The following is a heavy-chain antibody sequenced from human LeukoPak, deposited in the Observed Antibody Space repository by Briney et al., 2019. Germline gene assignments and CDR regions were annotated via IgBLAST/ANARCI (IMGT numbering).Heavy chain of an antibody. D-gene: IGHD5-18*01. V-gene: IGHV3-30-3*01. CDR1: GFTFSSYA. Sequence: PGGSLRLSCAAPGFTFSSYAMHWVRQAPGKGLEWVAVISYDGSNKYYADSVKGRFTISRDNSKNTLYLQMNSLRAEDTAVYYCARDSGGYSYGYLDYWGQGTLVTVSS. CDR2: ISYDGSNK. CDR3: ARDSGGYSYGYLDY. J-gene: IGHJ4*02.